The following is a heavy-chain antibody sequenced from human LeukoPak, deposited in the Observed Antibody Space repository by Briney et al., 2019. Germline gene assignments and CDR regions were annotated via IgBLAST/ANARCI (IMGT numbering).Heavy chain of an antibody. CDR3: ARGFWSGYSFDY. D-gene: IGHD3-3*01. J-gene: IGHJ4*02. V-gene: IGHV3-48*02. CDR1: GFTFSSYS. Sequence: GGSLRLSCAASGFTFSSYSMNWVRQAPGKGLEWVSYISSSSSTIHYADSVKGRFTISRDNAKNSLYLQMNSLRDEDTAVYYCARGFWSGYSFDYWGQGTLVTVSS. CDR2: ISSSSSTI.